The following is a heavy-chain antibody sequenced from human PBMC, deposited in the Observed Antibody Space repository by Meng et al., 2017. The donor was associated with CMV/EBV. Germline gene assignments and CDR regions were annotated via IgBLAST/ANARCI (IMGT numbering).Heavy chain of an antibody. CDR3: ARIMAGTTSYGMDI. Sequence: SETLSLTCTVSGGSISSSTYYWGWIRQPPGKGLEWIGSIFYSGRAFYNPSLKSRISISVDTSKNQFSLKLSSVTAADTAVYYCARIMAGTTSYGMDIWAKGPRSPSP. CDR2: IFYSGRA. D-gene: IGHD1-7*01. V-gene: IGHV4-39*01. J-gene: IGHJ6*02. CDR1: GGSISSSTYY.